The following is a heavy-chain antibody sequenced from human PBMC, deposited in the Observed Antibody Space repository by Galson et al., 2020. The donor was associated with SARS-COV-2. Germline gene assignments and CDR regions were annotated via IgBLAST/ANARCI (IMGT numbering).Heavy chain of an antibody. CDR1: GDSISSDY. CDR3: AKLPGDSDY. CDR2: FYNIGSS. Sequence: ETSEPRSLTCTVSGDSISSDYWSWIRQPPGKGLEWIGYFYNIGSSNYNPSLKGRVTISADTSKNQFSLKLASVTAADTAVYYCAKLPGDSDYWGQGTLVTVSS. V-gene: IGHV4-4*09. J-gene: IGHJ4*02.